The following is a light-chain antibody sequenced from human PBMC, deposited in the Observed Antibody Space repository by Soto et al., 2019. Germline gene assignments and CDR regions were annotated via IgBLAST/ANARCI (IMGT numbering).Light chain of an antibody. CDR3: QQYNSYSFT. CDR1: QSINSW. V-gene: IGKV1-5*01. CDR2: DAS. J-gene: IGKJ3*01. Sequence: DIQMTQSPSTLSASVGDRVTITCRASQSINSWLAWYQQKPGKAPKFLIYDASSLESGVPSRFSCSGSGKEFTLTISSLPPDDFATYYCQQYNSYSFTFGPGTKVDIK.